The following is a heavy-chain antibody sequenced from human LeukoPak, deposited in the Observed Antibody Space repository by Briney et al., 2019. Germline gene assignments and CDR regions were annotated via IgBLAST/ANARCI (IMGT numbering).Heavy chain of an antibody. CDR2: MNPNSGNT. Sequence: ASVKVSCKASGYTFTSYDINWVRQATGQGLEWMGWMNPNSGNTGYAQKFQGRVTITRNTSISTAYMELSSLRSEDTAVYYCARDSVFGVVIRHWFDPWGQGTLVTVSS. CDR3: ARDSVFGVVIRHWFDP. D-gene: IGHD3-3*01. J-gene: IGHJ5*02. CDR1: GYTFTSYD. V-gene: IGHV1-8*03.